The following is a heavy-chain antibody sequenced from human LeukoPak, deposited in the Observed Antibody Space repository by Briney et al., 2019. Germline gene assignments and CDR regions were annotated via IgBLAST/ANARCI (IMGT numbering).Heavy chain of an antibody. J-gene: IGHJ4*02. CDR1: GFTFSSHS. D-gene: IGHD4-23*01. CDR2: ISSSSTSI. Sequence: PGGSLRLSCAASGFTFSSHSMNWVRQAPGKGLEWISYISSSSTSIYYVDSVKGRFTISRDNAKNSLYLQMNSLRDEDTAVYYCARDFPSTVVKFDYWGQGTLVTVSS. CDR3: ARDFPSTVVKFDY. V-gene: IGHV3-48*02.